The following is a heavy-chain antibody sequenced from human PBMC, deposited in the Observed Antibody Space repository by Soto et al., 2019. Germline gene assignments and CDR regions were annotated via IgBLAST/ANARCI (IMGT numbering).Heavy chain of an antibody. CDR1: GFTFSSYG. J-gene: IGHJ6*02. V-gene: IGHV3-30*18. CDR2: ISYDGSNK. Sequence: GGSLRLSCAASGFTFSSYGMDWVRQAPGKGLEWVAVISYDGSNKYYADSVKGRFTISRDNSKNTLYLQMNSLRAEDTAVYYCAKDHYSWDIAMAGSGGMDVWGQGTTVTVSS. D-gene: IGHD5-18*01. CDR3: AKDHYSWDIAMAGSGGMDV.